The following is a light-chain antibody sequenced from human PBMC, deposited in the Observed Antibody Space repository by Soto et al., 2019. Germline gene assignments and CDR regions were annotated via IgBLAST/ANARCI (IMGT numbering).Light chain of an antibody. V-gene: IGLV7-43*01. Sequence: QAVVTQEPSLTVSPGGTVTLTCASSTGTVTSGNYANWFQRKPGQAPRALIYSTTNTHSWTPGRFSGSLLGGKAALTLSGAQSEDEAESVCLLYFSGAAVFGGGTKLTVL. CDR1: TGTVTSGNY. CDR2: STT. J-gene: IGLJ3*02. CDR3: LLYFSGAAV.